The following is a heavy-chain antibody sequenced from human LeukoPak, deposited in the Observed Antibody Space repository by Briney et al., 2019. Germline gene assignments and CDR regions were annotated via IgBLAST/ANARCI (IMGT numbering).Heavy chain of an antibody. J-gene: IGHJ4*02. V-gene: IGHV3-48*03. D-gene: IGHD5-18*01. Sequence: GGSLRLSCAASGFTFSSSEMNWVRQAPGKGLEWVSYISSSGSTIYYADSVKGRFTISKDNAKNSLYLQMNSLRAEDTAVYYCASNVDTATRAYWGQGTLVTVSS. CDR1: GFTFSSSE. CDR2: ISSSGSTI. CDR3: ASNVDTATRAY.